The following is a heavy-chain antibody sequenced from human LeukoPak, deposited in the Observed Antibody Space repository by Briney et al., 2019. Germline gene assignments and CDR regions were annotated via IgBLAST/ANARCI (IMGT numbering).Heavy chain of an antibody. CDR2: IYYTGTT. CDR1: SGSIRSSTYY. Sequence: SETVSLTCSVSSGSIRSSTYYWGWIRQPPGKGLEYIGTIYYTGTTYYNPSLKSRVTISEDTSKNQLSLKLTSVTAADTAVYFCARRGTTVTPGWYFDLWGRGTLVTVSS. CDR3: ARRGTTVTPGWYFDL. D-gene: IGHD4-17*01. J-gene: IGHJ2*01. V-gene: IGHV4-39*01.